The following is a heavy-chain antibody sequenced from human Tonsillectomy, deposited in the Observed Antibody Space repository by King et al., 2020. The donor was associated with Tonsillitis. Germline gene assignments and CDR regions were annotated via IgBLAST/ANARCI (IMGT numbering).Heavy chain of an antibody. CDR1: GFSFSDHY. CDR3: ARDDGYLLPEIDAFDM. D-gene: IGHD2-2*01. J-gene: IGHJ3*02. CDR2: ISTGGTDA. V-gene: IGHV3-11*01. Sequence: QLVQSGGGLVKPGGSLRLSCAASGFSFSDHYMAWIRQAPGKGLEWVSYISTGGTDADYADSVKGRFTIARDNAKNALYLHMKSLRVEDTAVYYCARDDGYLLPEIDAFDMWGQGTKVTVSS.